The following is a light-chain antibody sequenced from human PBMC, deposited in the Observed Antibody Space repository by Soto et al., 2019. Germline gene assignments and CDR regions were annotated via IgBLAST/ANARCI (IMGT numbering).Light chain of an antibody. CDR2: SNN. V-gene: IGLV1-47*02. CDR1: SSNIGGTNY. Sequence: QCSLALPHSASGTPGQRCFISCSGSSSNIGGTNYAYWYQQLPGAAPKLLMHSNNLRPSGVPERISGSKSGTSASLAISGLRSDDEAVYYCASWDDRLGAVIFGGGTKVTVL. J-gene: IGLJ2*01. CDR3: ASWDDRLGAVI.